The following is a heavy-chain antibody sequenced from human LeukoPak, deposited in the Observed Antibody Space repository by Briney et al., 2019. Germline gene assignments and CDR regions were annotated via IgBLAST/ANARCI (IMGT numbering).Heavy chain of an antibody. CDR2: IHYSGST. V-gene: IGHV4-59*01. Sequence: SETLSLTCTVSGGSISSFYWNWIRQSPGKGLEWIGYIHYSGSTNYNPSLKSRVTLSLDAFNNEVSLKLSSVTAADTAVYYCARGGTSGYSDYWGQGTLVTVSS. D-gene: IGHD3-22*01. CDR1: GGSISSFY. J-gene: IGHJ4*02. CDR3: ARGGTSGYSDY.